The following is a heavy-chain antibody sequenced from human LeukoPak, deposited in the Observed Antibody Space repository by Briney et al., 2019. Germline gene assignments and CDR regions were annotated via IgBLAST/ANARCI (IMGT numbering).Heavy chain of an antibody. V-gene: IGHV3-30*03. CDR2: ISYDGSNK. CDR1: GFTFSSYG. CDR3: ASPLEYQLLKGG. J-gene: IGHJ4*02. Sequence: QPGGSLRLSCAASGFTFSSYGMHWVRQAPGKGLEWVAVISYDGSNKYYADSVKGRFTISRDNAKNSLYLQMNSLRAEDTAVYYCASPLEYQLLKGGWGQGTLVTVSS. D-gene: IGHD2-2*01.